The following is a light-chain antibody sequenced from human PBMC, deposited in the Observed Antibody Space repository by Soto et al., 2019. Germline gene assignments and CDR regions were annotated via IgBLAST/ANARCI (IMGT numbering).Light chain of an antibody. CDR2: GAS. J-gene: IGKJ1*01. CDR1: QSVSSN. CDR3: QQYNNWPWT. Sequence: EIVLTQSPATLSLSPGERATLSCRASQSVSSNLAWYKQKPGQAPRLLIYGASTRATGIPARFSGSGSGTEFTLTISSLKSEDFAVYYCQQYNNWPWTFGQGTKVDIK. V-gene: IGKV3-15*01.